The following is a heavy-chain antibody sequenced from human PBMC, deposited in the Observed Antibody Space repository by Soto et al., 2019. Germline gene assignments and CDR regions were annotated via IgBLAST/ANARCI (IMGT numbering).Heavy chain of an antibody. J-gene: IGHJ3*02. D-gene: IGHD2-15*01. CDR3: AKAPSTVVAPGHAFDI. CDR2: ISGSGGST. Sequence: PGGFMRLSCAAAGCTFGSYAMSWVRQDPGKGLEWVSAISGSGGSTYYADSVKGRFTISRDNSKNTLYLQMNSLRAEDTAVYYCAKAPSTVVAPGHAFDIWGQGTMVPVSS. CDR1: GCTFGSYA. V-gene: IGHV3-23*01.